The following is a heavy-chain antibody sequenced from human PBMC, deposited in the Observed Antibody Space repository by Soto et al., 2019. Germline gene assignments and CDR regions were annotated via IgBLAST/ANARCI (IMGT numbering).Heavy chain of an antibody. D-gene: IGHD2-2*01. J-gene: IGHJ5*02. Sequence: GGSLRLSCAASGFTFSSYSMNWVRQAPGKGLEWVSYISSSSSTIYYADSVKGRFTISRDNAKNSLYLQMNSLRAEDTAVYYCARDPVVVPAANRGWFDPWGQGTLVTVSS. CDR1: GFTFSSYS. V-gene: IGHV3-48*01. CDR2: ISSSSSTI. CDR3: ARDPVVVPAANRGWFDP.